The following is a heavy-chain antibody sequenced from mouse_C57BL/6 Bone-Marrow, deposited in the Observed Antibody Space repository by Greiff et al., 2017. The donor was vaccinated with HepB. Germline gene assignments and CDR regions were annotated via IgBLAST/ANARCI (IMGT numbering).Heavy chain of an antibody. D-gene: IGHD1-1*01. CDR3: APFITTGLDY. CDR1: GYTFTSYW. J-gene: IGHJ2*01. Sequence: VQLQQPGAELVRPGTSVKLSCKASGYTFTSYWMHWVQQRPGQGLEWIGVIDPSDSYTNYNQKFKGKATLTVDTSSSTAYMQLSSLTSEDSAVYYCAPFITTGLDYWGQGTTLTVSS. V-gene: IGHV1-59*01. CDR2: IDPSDSYT.